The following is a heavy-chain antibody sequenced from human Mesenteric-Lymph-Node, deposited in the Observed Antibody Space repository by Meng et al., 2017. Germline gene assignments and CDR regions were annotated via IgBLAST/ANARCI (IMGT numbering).Heavy chain of an antibody. J-gene: IGHJ3*02. CDR1: GGSMSNYY. Sequence: SETLSLTCTVSGGSMSNYYWSWIRQPPGKGLEWIGYIYYSGSTNYNPSLKSRVTISVDTSKNQFSLKLSSVTAADTAVYYCARGCSSTSCYLDAFDIWGQGTMVTVSS. CDR2: IYYSGST. V-gene: IGHV4-59*01. CDR3: ARGCSSTSCYLDAFDI. D-gene: IGHD2-2*01.